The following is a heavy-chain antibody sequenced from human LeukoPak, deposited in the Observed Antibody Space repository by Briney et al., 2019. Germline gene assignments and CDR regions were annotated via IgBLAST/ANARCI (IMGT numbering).Heavy chain of an antibody. D-gene: IGHD6-13*01. CDR2: VDPEDGET. CDR3: ATAATTGYSSSRDAFDI. V-gene: IGHV1-24*01. CDR1: GYTLTELS. Sequence: ASVKVSCKVSGYTLTELSMHWVRQAPGKGLEWMGLVDPEDGETIYAEKFQGRVTITADTSTDTAYMELSSLRSEDTAVYYCATAATTGYSSSRDAFDIWGQGTMVTVSS. J-gene: IGHJ3*02.